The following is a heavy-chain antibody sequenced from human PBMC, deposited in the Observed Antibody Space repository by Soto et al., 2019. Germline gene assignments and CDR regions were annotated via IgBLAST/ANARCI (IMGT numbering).Heavy chain of an antibody. D-gene: IGHD2-15*01. CDR2: INGDGSST. CDR3: ARGYCSGGSCSPGGMDV. J-gene: IGHJ6*02. CDR1: GFTFSTYW. Sequence: EVPLVESGGGLVQPGGSLRLSCAASGFTFSTYWMHWVRQAPGKGLVWVSRINGDGSSTSYADSVKGRFTISRDNAKNTLDLQRNSLRAEDTAVYYCARGYCSGGSCSPGGMDVWGQGTTVTVSS. V-gene: IGHV3-74*01.